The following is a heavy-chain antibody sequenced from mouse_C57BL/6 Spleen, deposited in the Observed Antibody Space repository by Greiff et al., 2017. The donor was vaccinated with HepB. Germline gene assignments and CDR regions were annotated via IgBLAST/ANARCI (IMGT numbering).Heavy chain of an antibody. D-gene: IGHD1-1*01. J-gene: IGHJ2*01. V-gene: IGHV1-50*01. CDR2: IDPSDSYT. Sequence: QVQLQQPGAELVKPGASVKLSCKASGYTFTSYWMQWVKQRPGQGLEWIGEIDPSDSYTNYNQKFKGKATLTVDTSSSTAYMQLSSLTSEDSAVYYCARRGYGSSYDNYFDYWGQGTTLTVSS. CDR3: ARRGYGSSYDNYFDY. CDR1: GYTFTSYW.